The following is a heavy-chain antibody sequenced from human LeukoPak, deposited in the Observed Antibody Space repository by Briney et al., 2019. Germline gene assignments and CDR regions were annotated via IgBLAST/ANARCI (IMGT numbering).Heavy chain of an antibody. J-gene: IGHJ4*02. CDR3: TRQTGSGLFILP. CDR2: IYYSGFT. D-gene: IGHD3/OR15-3a*01. V-gene: IGHV4-39*01. CDR1: GGSISSSSYY. Sequence: PSETLSLTCTVSGGSISSSSYYWGWIRQPPGKGLEWIGGIYYSGFTYYNASLKSQVSISIDTSKNQFSLKLTSVTAADTAVYYCTRQTGSGLFILPGGQGTLVTVSS.